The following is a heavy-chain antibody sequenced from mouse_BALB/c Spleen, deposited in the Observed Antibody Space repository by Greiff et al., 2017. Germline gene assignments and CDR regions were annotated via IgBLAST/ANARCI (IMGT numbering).Heavy chain of an antibody. CDR2: ISSGGSYT. CDR1: GFTFSSYG. J-gene: IGHJ4*01. D-gene: IGHD2-4*01. V-gene: IGHV5-6*01. CDR3: ARRDYDEKYYAMDY. Sequence: EVQRVESGGDLVKPGGSLKLSCAASGFTFSSYGMSWVRQTPDKRLEWVATISSGGSYTYYPDSVKGRFTISRDNAKNTLYLQMSSLKSEDTAMYYCARRDYDEKYYAMDYWGQGTSVTVSS.